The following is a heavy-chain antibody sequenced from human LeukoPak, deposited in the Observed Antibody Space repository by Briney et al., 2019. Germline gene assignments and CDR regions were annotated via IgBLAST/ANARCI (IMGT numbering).Heavy chain of an antibody. CDR1: GGSISSYY. J-gene: IGHJ4*02. CDR2: IYTSGST. CDR3: ARTSSTSFRSYFDY. D-gene: IGHD2-2*01. V-gene: IGHV4-4*07. Sequence: SETLSLTCTVSGGSISSYYWSWIRQPAGKGLEWIGRIYTSGSTNYNPSLKSRVTMSVDTSKNQFSLKLSSVTAADTAVYYCARTSSTSFRSYFDYWGQGTLVTVSS.